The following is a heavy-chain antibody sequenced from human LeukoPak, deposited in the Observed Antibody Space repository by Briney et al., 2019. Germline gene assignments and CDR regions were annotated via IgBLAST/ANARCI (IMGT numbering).Heavy chain of an antibody. D-gene: IGHD3-3*01. Sequence: GGSLRLSCAASGFTFDDYAMHWVRQAPGKGLEWVSGISRNSADIGYADSVKGRFTISRDNSKNTLYLQMNSLRAEDTAVYYCARDPRIRYYDFWSGFDYWGQGTLVTVSS. CDR3: ARDPRIRYYDFWSGFDY. V-gene: IGHV3-9*01. CDR2: ISRNSADI. J-gene: IGHJ4*02. CDR1: GFTFDDYA.